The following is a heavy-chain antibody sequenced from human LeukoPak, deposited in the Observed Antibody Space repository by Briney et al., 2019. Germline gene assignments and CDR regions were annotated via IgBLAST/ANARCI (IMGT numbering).Heavy chain of an antibody. CDR2: IYSGGST. D-gene: IGHD3-16*01. CDR3: ARDSLGEYFDY. Sequence: GGSLRLSCAASGFTVSSNYMSWVRQAPGKGLEWVSVIYSGGSTYYADSVKGRFTISRDNSKNTLCLQMNSLRAEDTAVYYCARDSLGEYFDYWGQGTLVTVSS. CDR1: GFTVSSNY. J-gene: IGHJ4*02. V-gene: IGHV3-66*02.